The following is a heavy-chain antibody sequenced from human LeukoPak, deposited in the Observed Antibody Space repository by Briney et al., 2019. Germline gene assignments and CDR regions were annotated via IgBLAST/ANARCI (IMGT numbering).Heavy chain of an antibody. D-gene: IGHD5-24*01. CDR2: IYYSGAT. Sequence: PSETLSLTCTVSGGSISSYYWSWIRQHPGKGLEWIGYIYYSGATYCNPSLKSRVTISLDTSKNQFSLNLSSVTAADTAVYYCARGLRGDFDYWGQGTLVTVSS. CDR3: ARGLRGDFDY. J-gene: IGHJ4*02. CDR1: GGSISSYY. V-gene: IGHV4-59*06.